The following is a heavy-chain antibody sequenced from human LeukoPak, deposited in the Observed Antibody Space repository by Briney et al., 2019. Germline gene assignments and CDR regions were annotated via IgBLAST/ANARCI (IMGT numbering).Heavy chain of an antibody. J-gene: IGHJ6*02. CDR3: ARDLKIRSWDYHYYGMDV. CDR1: GFTFSSYS. D-gene: IGHD6-13*01. CDR2: ISSSSSYI. Sequence: GGSLRLSCAASGFTFSSYSMNWVRQAPGKGLEWVASISSSSSYIYYADSVKGRFTISRDNAKNSLYLQMNSLRAEDTAVYYCARDLKIRSWDYHYYGMDVWGQGTTVTVSS. V-gene: IGHV3-21*01.